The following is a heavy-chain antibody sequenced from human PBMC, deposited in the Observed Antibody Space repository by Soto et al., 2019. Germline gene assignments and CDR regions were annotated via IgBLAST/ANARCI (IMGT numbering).Heavy chain of an antibody. CDR1: GYTLNSKG. V-gene: IGHV1-18*01. J-gene: IGHJ3*02. CDR2: ISADTGNT. CDR3: ARDRAHGFDI. Sequence: APVKVSCKDPGYTLNSKGIRWARQAPGQGLEWMGWISADTGNTNYAQKVQGRVTMTRDTSTSTVYMELRSLRSEDTAVYFCARDRAHGFDIWGQGTMVTVSS.